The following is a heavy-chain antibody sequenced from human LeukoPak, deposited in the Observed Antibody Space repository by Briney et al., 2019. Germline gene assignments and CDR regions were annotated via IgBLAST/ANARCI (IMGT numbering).Heavy chain of an antibody. D-gene: IGHD3-3*01. CDR1: GGSFSGYY. CDR3: ARGSRYDFWSGYRWFDP. J-gene: IGHJ5*02. Sequence: SETLSLTCAVYGGSFSGYYWSWIRQPPGKGLEWIGEINHSGSTNYNPSLKSRVTISVDTSKNQFSLKLSSVTAADTAVYYCARGSRYDFWSGYRWFDPWGQGTLVTVSS. V-gene: IGHV4-34*01. CDR2: INHSGST.